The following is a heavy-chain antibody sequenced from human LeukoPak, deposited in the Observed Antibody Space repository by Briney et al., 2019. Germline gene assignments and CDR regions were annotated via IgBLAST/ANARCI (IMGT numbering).Heavy chain of an antibody. D-gene: IGHD4-17*01. Sequence: GGSLRLSCAASGFTFASYAISWVRQAPGKGLEWVSSISGSGGTTYYADSVKGRFTISRDKSQSTLYLQMNSLRADDTAVYYCAKGRLTTVISYLFDCWGQGSLVTVSS. CDR2: ISGSGGTT. J-gene: IGHJ4*02. CDR1: GFTFASYA. V-gene: IGHV3-23*01. CDR3: AKGRLTTVISYLFDC.